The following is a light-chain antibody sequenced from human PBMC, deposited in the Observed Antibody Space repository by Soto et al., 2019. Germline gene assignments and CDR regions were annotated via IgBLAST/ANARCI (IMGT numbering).Light chain of an antibody. V-gene: IGKV3-15*01. Sequence: EIVLTQSPGTLSLSPGERATLSCRASQSVKSSYLAWHQQKPGQSPRLLIYGASTRATGIPARFSGSGSGTEFTLSIGSLQSEDFAVYYCQQYNDWPPTFGQGTKVDI. CDR3: QQYNDWPPT. J-gene: IGKJ1*01. CDR1: QSVKSSY. CDR2: GAS.